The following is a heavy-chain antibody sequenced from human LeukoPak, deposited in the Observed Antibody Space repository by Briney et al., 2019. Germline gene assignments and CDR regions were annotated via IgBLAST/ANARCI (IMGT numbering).Heavy chain of an antibody. CDR2: IIPMFGTA. J-gene: IGHJ4*02. D-gene: IGHD3-3*02. CDR1: GGTFSSYA. Sequence: ASVKVSCKASGGTFSSYAISWVRQAPGQGLEWMGGIIPMFGTANYAQKFQGRVTITADESTSTAYMELSSLRSDDTAVYYCGREEGRELADYPFDNWGQGTLVTVSS. CDR3: GREEGRELADYPFDN. V-gene: IGHV1-69*13.